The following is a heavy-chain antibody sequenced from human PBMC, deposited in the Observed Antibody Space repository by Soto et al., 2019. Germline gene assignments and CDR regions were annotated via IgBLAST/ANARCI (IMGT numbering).Heavy chain of an antibody. J-gene: IGHJ5*02. CDR3: AREEYYYGSRSLWASNSEYNWFAP. Sequence: SETLSLTCTVFGGSISSSSYYWGWIRQPPGKGLEWIGSIYHGGSTSYNPSLKRRVSISVDTSKNQFSLKLSSVTAADTAVYYCAREEYYYGSRSLWASNSEYNWFAPWGQGTLVTVSS. CDR2: IYHGGST. D-gene: IGHD3-10*01. V-gene: IGHV4-39*07. CDR1: GGSISSSSYY.